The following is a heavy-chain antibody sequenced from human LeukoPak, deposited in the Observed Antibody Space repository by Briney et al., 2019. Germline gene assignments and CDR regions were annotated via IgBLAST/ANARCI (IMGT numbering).Heavy chain of an antibody. Sequence: GASVKVSCKASGYSFTNYYMHWVRQAPGQGLEWMGWINPNSGGTNYAQKFQGRVTMTRDTSISTAYMGLSRRRSDDTAVYYCAREIAARPSFDYWGQGTLVTVSS. CDR3: AREIAARPSFDY. V-gene: IGHV1-2*02. CDR1: GYSFTNYY. J-gene: IGHJ4*02. CDR2: INPNSGGT. D-gene: IGHD6-6*01.